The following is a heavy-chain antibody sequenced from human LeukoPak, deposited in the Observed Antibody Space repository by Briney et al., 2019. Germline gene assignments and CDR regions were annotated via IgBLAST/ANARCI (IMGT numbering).Heavy chain of an antibody. Sequence: VASVKVSCKASGYTFTGYYMHWVRQAPGQGLEWMGWINPNSGGTNYAQKFQGRVTMTRDTSISTAYMELSRLRSDDTAVYYCARAYDVLLWFGELYYWGQGTQVTVSS. CDR2: INPNSGGT. CDR1: GYTFTGYY. V-gene: IGHV1-2*02. CDR3: ARAYDVLLWFGELYY. J-gene: IGHJ4*02. D-gene: IGHD3-10*01.